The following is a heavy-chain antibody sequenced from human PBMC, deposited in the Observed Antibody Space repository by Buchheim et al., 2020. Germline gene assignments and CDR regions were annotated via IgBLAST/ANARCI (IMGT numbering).Heavy chain of an antibody. CDR1: GFTFNDYG. CDR3: ARGRGRGYCGGGSCFFDS. CDR2: IWYDGSNK. J-gene: IGHJ4*02. D-gene: IGHD2-15*01. Sequence: QVQLVESGGGVVQPGRSLRLSCAASGFTFNDYGMHWVRQAPGKGLEWVAVIWYDGSNKDYANSVKGRFTISRDNSENTLYRQMNSLRAEDTAVYYCARGRGRGYCGGGSCFFDSWGQGTLGTVSS. V-gene: IGHV3-33*01.